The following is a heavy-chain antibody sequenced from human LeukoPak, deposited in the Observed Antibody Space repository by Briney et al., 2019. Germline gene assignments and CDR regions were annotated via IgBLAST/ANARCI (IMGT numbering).Heavy chain of an antibody. CDR2: IYQSGST. J-gene: IGHJ5*02. CDR1: GGSINSGGYS. CDR3: ARYGDYVLRYNWFDP. D-gene: IGHD4-17*01. Sequence: PSQTLSLTCAVSGGSINSGGYSWRWIRQPPGKGLEWIGYIYQSGSTYYNPSLKSPVTIYVDRSKNQFSLNLSSVTAADTAVYYCARYGDYVLRYNWFDPWGQGALVTVSS. V-gene: IGHV4-30-2*01.